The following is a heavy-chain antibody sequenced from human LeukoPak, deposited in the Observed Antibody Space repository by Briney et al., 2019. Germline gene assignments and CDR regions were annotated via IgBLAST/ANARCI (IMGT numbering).Heavy chain of an antibody. V-gene: IGHV1-46*03. J-gene: IGHJ4*02. CDR2: INPSGGSQ. CDR1: GYPFTSYY. CDR3: AKVDKAMAIPHFDH. Sequence: ASVKVSCKASGYPFTSYYMPWGRQAPGQGLEWMGIINPSGGSQSYAQKFQGRVTMTRETSTSTVYMGLSRWRLEDKAGFYFAKVDKAMAIPHFDHWGQGTLVTVSS. D-gene: IGHD5-18*01.